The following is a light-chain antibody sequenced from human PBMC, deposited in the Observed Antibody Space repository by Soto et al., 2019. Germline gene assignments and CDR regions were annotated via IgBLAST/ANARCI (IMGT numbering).Light chain of an antibody. CDR2: KVS. J-gene: IGKJ2*01. V-gene: IGKV2-24*01. CDR3: MQATQYRPYT. CDR1: QSLEHSDGNTY. Sequence: DVVLTQTPLSSPVTLGQSASISCRSSQSLEHSDGNTYLSWLHQRPGQPPRLLIYKVSHRFSGVPDRFSGGGAGTDFTLKISRVEAEDVGIYYCMQATQYRPYTFGQGTKLEIK.